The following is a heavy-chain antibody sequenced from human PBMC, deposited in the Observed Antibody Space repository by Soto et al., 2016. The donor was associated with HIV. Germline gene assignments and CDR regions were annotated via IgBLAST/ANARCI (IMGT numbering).Heavy chain of an antibody. J-gene: IGHJ5*02. D-gene: IGHD2-2*01. CDR2: IKQDGSEK. Sequence: EVQLVESGGGLVQPGGSLRLSCAASGFTFSSYWMSWVRQAPGKGLEWVANIKQDGSEKYYVDSVKGRFTISRDNAKNSLYLQMNSLRAEDTAVYYCVRVVVVPAAIWFDPWGQGTLVHRLL. CDR1: GFTFSSYW. CDR3: VRVVVVPAAIWFDP. V-gene: IGHV3-7*04.